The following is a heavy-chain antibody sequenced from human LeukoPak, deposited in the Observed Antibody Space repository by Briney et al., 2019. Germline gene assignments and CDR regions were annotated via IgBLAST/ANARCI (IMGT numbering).Heavy chain of an antibody. J-gene: IGHJ4*02. CDR3: AKESAYRTVTMVRGGIDY. D-gene: IGHD3-10*01. V-gene: IGHV3-30*18. CDR2: ISYDGSNK. CDR1: GFTFSSYD. Sequence: GGSLRLSCAASGFTFSSYDMHWVRQAPGKGLEWVAVISYDGSNKYYADSVKGRFTISRDNSKNTLYLQMNSLRAEDTAVYYCAKESAYRTVTMVRGGIDYWGQGTLVTVSS.